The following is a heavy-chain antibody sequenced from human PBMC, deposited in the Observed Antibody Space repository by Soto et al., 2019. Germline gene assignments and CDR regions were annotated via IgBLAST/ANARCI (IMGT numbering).Heavy chain of an antibody. Sequence: GGSLRLSCAASGFTFSSYSMNWVRQAPGKGLEWVSYISSSSSTIYYADSVKGRFTISRDNAKNSLYLQMNSLRDEDTAVYYCARVTGNYYDSGPLDYWGPGTLVTVPS. CDR3: ARVTGNYYDSGPLDY. V-gene: IGHV3-48*02. CDR2: ISSSSSTI. D-gene: IGHD3-10*01. CDR1: GFTFSSYS. J-gene: IGHJ4*02.